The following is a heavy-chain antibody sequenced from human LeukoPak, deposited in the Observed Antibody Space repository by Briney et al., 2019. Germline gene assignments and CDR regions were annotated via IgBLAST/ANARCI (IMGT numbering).Heavy chain of an antibody. V-gene: IGHV1-69*01. CDR2: IIPIFGTA. Sequence: ASVKVSCKASGRTFSSYAISWVRQASGQGLEWMGGIIPIFGTANYAQKFQGRVTITADESTSTAYMELSSLRSEDTAVYYCARDGPTPRPVGYFQHWGQGTLVTVSS. CDR1: GRTFSSYA. D-gene: IGHD4-23*01. J-gene: IGHJ1*01. CDR3: ARDGPTPRPVGYFQH.